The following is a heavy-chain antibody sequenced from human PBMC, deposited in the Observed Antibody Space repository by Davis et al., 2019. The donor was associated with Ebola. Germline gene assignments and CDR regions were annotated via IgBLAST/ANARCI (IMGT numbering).Heavy chain of an antibody. CDR2: ISSGSTYI. Sequence: GESLKISCAASGFSFSSYAMNWVRQAPGKGLEWVSSISSGSTYIDYGDSVRGRFTISRDNAKNSLYLQMNSLRAEDTAVYYCARDPSTTVTTMPFDYWGQGTLVTVSS. CDR1: GFSFSSYA. CDR3: ARDPSTTVTTMPFDY. D-gene: IGHD4-17*01. J-gene: IGHJ4*02. V-gene: IGHV3-21*01.